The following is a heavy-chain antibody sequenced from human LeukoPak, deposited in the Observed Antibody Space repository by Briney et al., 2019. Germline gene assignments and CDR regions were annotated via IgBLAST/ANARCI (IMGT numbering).Heavy chain of an antibody. CDR3: ARDFTVAHRTFDY. CDR2: IIPIFGTA. V-gene: IGHV1-69*06. J-gene: IGHJ4*02. D-gene: IGHD4-23*01. Sequence: SVKVSCKASGGTFSSYAISWVRQAPGQGLEWMGGIIPIFGTANYAQKFQGRVTITADKSTSTAYMELRSLRSDDTAVYYCARDFTVAHRTFDYWGQGTLVTVSS. CDR1: GGTFSSYA.